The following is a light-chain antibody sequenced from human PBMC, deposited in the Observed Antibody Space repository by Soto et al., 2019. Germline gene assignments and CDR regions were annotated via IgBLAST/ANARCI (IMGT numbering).Light chain of an antibody. J-gene: IGLJ3*02. CDR2: RDY. CDR1: NIGSKS. Sequence: SYELPQSLSVSVALGQTARITCGGNNIGSKSVHWYQQRPGQAPVVVIYRDYHRPSGTPERFSGSNSGNTGTLTIIRAQGGEEGYYYCSGVDPNPAGVFGGGTKLTVL. V-gene: IGLV3-9*01. CDR3: SGVDPNPAGV.